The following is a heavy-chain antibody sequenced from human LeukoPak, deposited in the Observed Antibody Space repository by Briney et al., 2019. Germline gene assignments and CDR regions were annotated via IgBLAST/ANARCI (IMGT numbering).Heavy chain of an antibody. D-gene: IGHD2-15*01. CDR1: GGSISSYW. J-gene: IGHJ4*02. Sequence: PSETLSLTCTVSGGSISSYWWSWIRQAPGKGLEWIGYIYYSGTTNYNPSLRSRVTMSVDTSKNQFSLQLSSVTAADTAVYYCTGLSCSGGSCYEGDYWGQGTLVTVSS. CDR2: IYYSGTT. CDR3: TGLSCSGGSCYEGDY. V-gene: IGHV4-59*08.